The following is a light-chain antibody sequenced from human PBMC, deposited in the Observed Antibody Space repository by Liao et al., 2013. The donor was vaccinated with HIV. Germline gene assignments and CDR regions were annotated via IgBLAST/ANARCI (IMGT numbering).Light chain of an antibody. Sequence: SYELTQPPSVSVSPGQTARITCSGDALPKQYGYWYQKKPGQAPVLVIYKDSERPSGIPERFSGSSSGTTVTLTISGVQAEDEADYYCQSADSSGTCPVFGGGTKLTVL. CDR3: QSADSSGTCPV. CDR1: ALPKQY. CDR2: KDS. J-gene: IGLJ3*02. V-gene: IGLV3-25*03.